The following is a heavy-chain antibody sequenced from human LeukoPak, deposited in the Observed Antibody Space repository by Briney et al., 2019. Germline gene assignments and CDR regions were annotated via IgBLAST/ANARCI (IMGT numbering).Heavy chain of an antibody. D-gene: IGHD5-24*01. CDR3: ARAPRDGYIPFEY. J-gene: IGHJ4*02. V-gene: IGHV3-48*01. Sequence: PGGSLRLSCAASGFTFSSYSMNWVRQAPGKGLEWVSYISSSSSTIYYADSVKGRFTISRDNSKNTLYLQMNSLRAEDTADYYCARAPRDGYIPFEYWGQGTLVTVSS. CDR1: GFTFSSYS. CDR2: ISSSSSTI.